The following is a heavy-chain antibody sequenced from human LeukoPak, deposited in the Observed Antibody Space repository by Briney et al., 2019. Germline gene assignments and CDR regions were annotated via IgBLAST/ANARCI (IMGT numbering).Heavy chain of an antibody. CDR2: ISTSSSYI. V-gene: IGHV3-21*01. J-gene: IGHJ4*02. CDR1: GITFISYS. Sequence: GGSLRLSCAASGITFISYSMNWVRQAPRKGLEWVSSISTSSSYIYYADSVKGRFTISRDNAKNSLYLQMNSLRAEDTAVSYCARRYGDYVGSFEYWGQGTLVTVSS. D-gene: IGHD4-17*01. CDR3: ARRYGDYVGSFEY.